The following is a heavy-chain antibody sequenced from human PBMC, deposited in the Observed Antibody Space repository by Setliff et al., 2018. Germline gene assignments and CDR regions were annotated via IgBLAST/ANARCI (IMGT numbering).Heavy chain of an antibody. CDR2: INPDGSEK. D-gene: IGHD6-13*01. CDR1: GFTFSNYW. V-gene: IGHV3-7*01. Sequence: GSLRLSCAVSGFTFSNYWMTWVRQAPGKGLEWLASINPDGSEKYYVDSVKGRFTISRDNAKNSLSLQMNNLRTEDTAVYYCAKSAGQQLELYYYYYMDVWGKGTTVTVSS. J-gene: IGHJ6*03. CDR3: AKSAGQQLELYYYYYMDV.